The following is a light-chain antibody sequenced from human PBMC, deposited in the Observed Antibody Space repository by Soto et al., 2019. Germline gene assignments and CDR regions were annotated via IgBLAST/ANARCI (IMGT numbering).Light chain of an antibody. CDR1: TTDVGGYNY. J-gene: IGLJ2*01. Sequence: QSVLTQPASVSGSPGQSITIPCTGTTTDVGGYNYVSWYQQHPGKAPKLLIYEVSNRPSGVSDRFSGSKSGNTASLTISGLQAEDEADYYCSSYTSSSTWVFGGGTQLTVL. V-gene: IGLV2-14*01. CDR2: EVS. CDR3: SSYTSSSTWV.